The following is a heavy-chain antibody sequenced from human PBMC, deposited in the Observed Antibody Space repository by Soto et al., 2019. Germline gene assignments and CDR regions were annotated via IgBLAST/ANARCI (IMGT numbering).Heavy chain of an antibody. Sequence: QVQLQESGPGLVKPSGTLSLSCAVSGASLSSTHWWSWVRQPPGKGLEWIGEIYHTGSANYNSSPKSRVAISVDKSKNQFSLNLTSVTAADTAVYYCARDSKYHRNSYWYFDLWGRGTLVTVSS. CDR2: IYHTGSA. V-gene: IGHV4-4*02. D-gene: IGHD1-20*01. J-gene: IGHJ2*01. CDR1: GASLSSTHW. CDR3: ARDSKYHRNSYWYFDL.